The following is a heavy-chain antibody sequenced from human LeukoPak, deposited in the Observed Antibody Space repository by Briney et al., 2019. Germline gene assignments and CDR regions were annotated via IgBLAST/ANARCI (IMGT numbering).Heavy chain of an antibody. CDR3: ARGDYGDYKGGPDKTGPNYFDY. Sequence: SQTLSLTCTVSGGSISSGGYYWSWIRQHPGKGLEWIGCIYYSGSTYYNPSLKSRVTISVDTSKNQFSLKLSSVTAADTAVYYCARGDYGDYKGGPDKTGPNYFDYWGQGTLVTVSS. D-gene: IGHD4-17*01. CDR2: IYYSGST. J-gene: IGHJ4*02. V-gene: IGHV4-31*03. CDR1: GGSISSGGYY.